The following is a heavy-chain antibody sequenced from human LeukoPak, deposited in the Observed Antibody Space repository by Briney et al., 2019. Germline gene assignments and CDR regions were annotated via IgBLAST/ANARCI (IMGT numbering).Heavy chain of an antibody. J-gene: IGHJ4*02. CDR3: ARPPSRGYSSSFEY. CDR2: IYPDQSNT. D-gene: IGHD2-2*03. CDR1: GYGFPTYW. V-gene: IGHV5-51*01. Sequence: GVCLQISSQGPGYGFPTYWIARARPVPGKGRGWRGIIYPDQSNTRSTPSFQAQLTISADTSIRTAYLQWSSLKASDTAMYYCARPPSRGYSSSFEYWGQATLVTVSS.